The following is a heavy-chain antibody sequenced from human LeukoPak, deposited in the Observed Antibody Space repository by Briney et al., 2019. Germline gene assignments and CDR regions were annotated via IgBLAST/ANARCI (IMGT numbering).Heavy chain of an antibody. CDR1: GGSISSGGYS. Sequence: SETLSLTCAVSGGSISSGGYSWSWIRQPPGKGLEWIGYIYHSGSTYYNPSLKSRVTISVDRSKNQFSLKLSSVTAADTAVCYCARVLCYYDSSGYYRICDAFDIWGQGTMVTVSS. CDR3: ARVLCYYDSSGYYRICDAFDI. V-gene: IGHV4-30-2*01. CDR2: IYHSGST. D-gene: IGHD3-22*01. J-gene: IGHJ3*02.